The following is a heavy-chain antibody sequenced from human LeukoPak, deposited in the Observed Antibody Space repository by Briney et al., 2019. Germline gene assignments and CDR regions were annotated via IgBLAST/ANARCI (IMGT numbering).Heavy chain of an antibody. V-gene: IGHV5-51*01. CDR2: IYPGDSDT. Sequence: VESLKISCQGSGYSFTNYRIAWVRQMPGKGLEWMGIIYPGDSDTRYSPSFQGQVTISADKSISTAYLQWSSLKASDTAMYYCATSAIVGPTLFDYWGQGTLVTVSS. D-gene: IGHD1-26*01. J-gene: IGHJ4*02. CDR3: ATSAIVGPTLFDY. CDR1: GYSFTNYR.